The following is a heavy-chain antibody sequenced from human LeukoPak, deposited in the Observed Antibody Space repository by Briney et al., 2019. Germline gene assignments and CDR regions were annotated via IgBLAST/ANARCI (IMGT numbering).Heavy chain of an antibody. CDR3: ASDGFISGDIVVVPAATLGYFQH. CDR1: GFTFTSYS. Sequence: GRSLRLSCAASGFTFTSYSMNWVRQAPGKGLEWVSSIVSSRSYTYYADSVKGRFTISRDNAKNSLYLQMNSLRAEDTAVYYCASDGFISGDIVVVPAATLGYFQHWGQGTLVTVSS. J-gene: IGHJ1*01. D-gene: IGHD2-2*01. V-gene: IGHV3-21*01. CDR2: IVSSRSYT.